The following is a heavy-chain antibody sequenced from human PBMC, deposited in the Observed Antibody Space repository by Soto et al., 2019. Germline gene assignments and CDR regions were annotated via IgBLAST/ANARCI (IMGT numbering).Heavy chain of an antibody. V-gene: IGHV4-39*01. J-gene: IGHJ5*02. CDR1: GGSISSSIYY. CDR3: ARRKEGWFDP. Sequence: PSETLSLTCTVSGGSISSSIYYWGWIRQPPGKGLEWIGTIYYSGSPYYNPSLKSRVTISVDTSKNQFSLKLSSVTAADTAVYYCARRKEGWFDPWGQGTLVTVSS. CDR2: IYYSGSP.